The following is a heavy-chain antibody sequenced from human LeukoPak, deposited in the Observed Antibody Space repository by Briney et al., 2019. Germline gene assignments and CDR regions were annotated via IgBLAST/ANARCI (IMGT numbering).Heavy chain of an antibody. CDR3: ARGLTTVTFDC. J-gene: IGHJ4*02. CDR2: INPNSGAT. D-gene: IGHD4-17*01. Sequence: ASVKASCKASGYTFTGSYLHWVRQAPGQGLEWMGWINPNSGATNYARQFQGRVTMTRDTSISTAYMELSRLRSDDTAVYHCARGLTTVTFDCWGQGTLVTVTS. V-gene: IGHV1-2*02. CDR1: GYTFTGSY.